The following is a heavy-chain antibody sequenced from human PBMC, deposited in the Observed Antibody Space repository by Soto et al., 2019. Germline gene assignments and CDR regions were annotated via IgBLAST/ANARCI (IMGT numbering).Heavy chain of an antibody. CDR1: GFTFDDYA. D-gene: IGHD3-9*01. CDR2: ISWNSGSI. J-gene: IGHJ3*02. Sequence: SLKISCAASGFTFDDYAMHWVRQAPGKGLEWVSGISWNSGSIGYADSVKGRFTISRDNAKNSLYLQMNSLRAEDTALYYCASLGILTGYYDAFDIWGQGTMVTVSS. CDR3: ASLGILTGYYDAFDI. V-gene: IGHV3-9*01.